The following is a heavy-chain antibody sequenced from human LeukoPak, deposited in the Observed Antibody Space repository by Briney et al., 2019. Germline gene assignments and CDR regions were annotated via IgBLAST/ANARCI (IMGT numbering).Heavy chain of an antibody. D-gene: IGHD1-14*01. Sequence: DPGGSLRLSCAASGFTFSTYAMSWVRQAPGKGLEWVSAISGSGGSTYYADSVKGRFTISRDNSKNTLYLQMNSLRAEDTAVYYCARGIYYYYGMDVWGQGTTVTVSS. CDR3: ARGIYYYYGMDV. CDR1: GFTFSTYA. CDR2: ISGSGGST. J-gene: IGHJ6*02. V-gene: IGHV3-23*01.